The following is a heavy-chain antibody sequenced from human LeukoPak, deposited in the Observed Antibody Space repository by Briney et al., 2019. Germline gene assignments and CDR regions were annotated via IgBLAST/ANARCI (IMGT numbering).Heavy chain of an antibody. J-gene: IGHJ6*03. V-gene: IGHV1-18*01. CDR1: GYTFTSYG. D-gene: IGHD5-24*01. CDR2: ISAYNGNT. CDR3: ARDRGDERWLQFYYYYYMDV. Sequence: GASVKVSCKASGYTFTSYGISWVRQAPGQGLEWMGWISAYNGNTNYAQKLQGRVTMTTDTSTSTAYMELRSLRSDDTAVYYCARDRGDERWLQFYYYYYMDVWGKGTTVTVSS.